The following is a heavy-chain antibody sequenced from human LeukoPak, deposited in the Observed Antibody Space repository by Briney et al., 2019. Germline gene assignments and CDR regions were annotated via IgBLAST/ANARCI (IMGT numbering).Heavy chain of an antibody. J-gene: IGHJ4*02. CDR2: ISGSGSGT. Sequence: SGGSLRLSCAASGFTFSSYAMSWVRQAPGKGLEWVSAISGSGSGTYYADSVKGRFTISRDNSKNTLYLQMNSLRAEDTAVYYCEKRDFMEGDFDYWGQGTLVTVSS. CDR3: EKRDFMEGDFDY. D-gene: IGHD3-3*01. CDR1: GFTFSSYA. V-gene: IGHV3-23*01.